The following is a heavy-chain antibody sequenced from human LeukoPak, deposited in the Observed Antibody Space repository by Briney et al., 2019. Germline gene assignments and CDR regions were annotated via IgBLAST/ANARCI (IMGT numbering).Heavy chain of an antibody. CDR1: GYTFTSYD. J-gene: IGHJ4*02. CDR2: MNPNSGNT. Sequence: ASVKVSRKASGYTFTSYDINWVRQATGQGLEWMGWMNPNSGNTGYAQKFQGRVTMTRNTSIGTAYMELSSLRSEDTAVYYCASGDDSSGYYYAYDYWGQGTLVTVSS. V-gene: IGHV1-8*01. D-gene: IGHD3-22*01. CDR3: ASGDDSSGYYYAYDY.